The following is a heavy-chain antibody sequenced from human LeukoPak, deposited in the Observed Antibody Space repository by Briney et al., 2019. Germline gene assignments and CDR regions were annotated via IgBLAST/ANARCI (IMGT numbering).Heavy chain of an antibody. CDR2: IHHSGST. J-gene: IGHJ4*02. D-gene: IGHD1-1*01. Sequence: SETLSLTCAVSGYSISRGYHWGWIRQPPGKGLEWIGSIHHSGSTYYNSSLKSRVTISVDTSKNQFSLKVSSVTAADTAVYYCARVDWNPDYWGQGTLVTVSS. CDR3: ARVDWNPDY. V-gene: IGHV4-38-2*01. CDR1: GYSISRGYH.